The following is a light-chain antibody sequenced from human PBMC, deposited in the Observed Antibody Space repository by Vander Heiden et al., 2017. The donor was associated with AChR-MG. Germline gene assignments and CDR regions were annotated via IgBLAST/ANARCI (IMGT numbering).Light chain of an antibody. V-gene: IGKV3D-20*01. CDR1: QIVSRNY. CDR2: DVS. Sequence: EIVLTQSPATLSLSPGERVTLSCGASQIVSRNYLAWYQQKPGLAPRLVMYDVSSRATGIPDRFSGSGSGTDFTLTITRLEPEDFAVYYCQQYGTTPKTFGQGTTVEIK. CDR3: QQYGTTPKT. J-gene: IGKJ1*01.